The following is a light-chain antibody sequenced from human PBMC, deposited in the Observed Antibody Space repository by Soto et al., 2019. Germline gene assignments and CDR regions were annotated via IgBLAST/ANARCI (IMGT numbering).Light chain of an antibody. CDR3: QQYGSSHPST. CDR1: QSVSSSY. V-gene: IGKV3-20*01. CDR2: GAS. Sequence: EILLTQSPCTLPLSPGERATLSCRASQSVSSSYLAWYQQKPGQAPRLLIYGASSRATGIPDRFSGSGSGTDFNLTISRLEHEDVLVYYCQQYGSSHPSTFGQGTRLEIK. J-gene: IGKJ5*01.